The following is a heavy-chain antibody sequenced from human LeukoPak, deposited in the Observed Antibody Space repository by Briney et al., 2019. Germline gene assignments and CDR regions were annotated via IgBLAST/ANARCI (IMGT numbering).Heavy chain of an antibody. D-gene: IGHD1-20*01. CDR3: ARDVGNWRFDP. CDR1: GYTFTSYD. Sequence: GASVKVSCKASGYTFTSYDISWVRQGPGQGLEWMGWISGYNGNTNYAQKLQGRVTMTTGTSTSTAYMELRRLRSDDTAVYYCARDVGNWRFDPWGQGTLVTVSS. V-gene: IGHV1-18*01. J-gene: IGHJ5*02. CDR2: ISGYNGNT.